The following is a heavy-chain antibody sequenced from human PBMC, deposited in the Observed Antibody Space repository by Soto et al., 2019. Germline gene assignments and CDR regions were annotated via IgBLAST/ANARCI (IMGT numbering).Heavy chain of an antibody. J-gene: IGHJ4*02. V-gene: IGHV4-39*01. D-gene: IGHD3-3*01. Sequence: QLQLQESGPGLVKPSETLSLTCTVSGGSISSSSYYWGWIRQPPGKGLGWIGSIYYSGSTYYNPSLKSRVTISGDTSKNQFSRKLSSVTAADTAVYYGARHRLEWFTFDYWGQGTLVTVSS. CDR3: ARHRLEWFTFDY. CDR1: GGSISSSSYY. CDR2: IYYSGST.